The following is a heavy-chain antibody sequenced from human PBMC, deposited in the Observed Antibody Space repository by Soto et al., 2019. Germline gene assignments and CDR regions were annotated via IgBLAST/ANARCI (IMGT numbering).Heavy chain of an antibody. CDR1: GYTFSNYD. D-gene: IGHD3-10*01. CDR2: VNPNNGDT. V-gene: IGHV1-8*01. J-gene: IGHJ4*02. Sequence: QVQLVQSGAELKKPGASVKVSCKASGYTFSNYDMNWVRQATGQGPECIGWVNPNNGDTGYAQKFQGRVTLTTAISTTTAYMELTSLRSEDTAIYYWAKVSRKGSAIDFDYWGQGTLITVSS. CDR3: AKVSRKGSAIDFDY.